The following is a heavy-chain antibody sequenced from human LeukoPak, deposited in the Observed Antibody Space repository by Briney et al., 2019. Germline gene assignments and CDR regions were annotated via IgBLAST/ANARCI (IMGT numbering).Heavy chain of an antibody. CDR3: AKVRYFDWSIDD. V-gene: IGHV3-23*01. J-gene: IGHJ4*02. Sequence: GGSRRLSCAASGFTFSSYAMSWVRQAPGKGLEWVSAISGSGGSTYYADSVKGRSTISRDNSKNPLYLEINSLRAGDTVVYYCAKVRYFDWSIDDWGQGTLVTVSS. CDR2: ISGSGGST. D-gene: IGHD3-9*01. CDR1: GFTFSSYA.